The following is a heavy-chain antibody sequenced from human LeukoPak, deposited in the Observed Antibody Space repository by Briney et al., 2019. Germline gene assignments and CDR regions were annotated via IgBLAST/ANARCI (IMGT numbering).Heavy chain of an antibody. D-gene: IGHD1-14*01. CDR1: GFTFSDSY. V-gene: IGHV3-11*04. CDR3: AREGTGYSNWFDP. CDR2: ISSSGSTI. Sequence: GGSLRLSCAASGFTFSDSYMTWIRQAPGKGLEWVSYISSSGSTIYYADSVKGRFTISRDNAKNSLYLQMNSLRAEDTAVYYCAREGTGYSNWFDPWGQGTLVTVSS. J-gene: IGHJ5*02.